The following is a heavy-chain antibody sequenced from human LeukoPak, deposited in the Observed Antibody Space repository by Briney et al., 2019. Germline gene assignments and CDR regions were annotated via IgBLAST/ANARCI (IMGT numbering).Heavy chain of an antibody. Sequence: SETLPLTCTVSGGSVSSGSYYWSWIRQPPGKGLEWIGYIYYSGSTNYNPSLKSRVTISVDTSKNQFSLKLSSVTAADTAVYYCARDKGANLNAFDIWGQGTMVTVSS. V-gene: IGHV4-61*01. CDR3: ARDKGANLNAFDI. CDR2: IYYSGST. J-gene: IGHJ3*02. CDR1: GGSVSSGSYY. D-gene: IGHD1-26*01.